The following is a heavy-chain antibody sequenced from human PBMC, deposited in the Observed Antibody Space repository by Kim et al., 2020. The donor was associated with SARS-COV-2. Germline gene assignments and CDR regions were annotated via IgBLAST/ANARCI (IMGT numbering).Heavy chain of an antibody. D-gene: IGHD3-10*01. Sequence: ASVKVSCKTSDYSFSGSGFSWVRQAPGQGLEWMGWINTKKGDTNYVQKFQDRFTMTTDSSTTTAYMELRSLKSDDTAVYYCVRGTWGDVNDYWGPGTLVTVSS. V-gene: IGHV1-18*01. CDR3: VRGTWGDVNDY. CDR2: INTKKGDT. J-gene: IGHJ4*02. CDR1: DYSFSGSG.